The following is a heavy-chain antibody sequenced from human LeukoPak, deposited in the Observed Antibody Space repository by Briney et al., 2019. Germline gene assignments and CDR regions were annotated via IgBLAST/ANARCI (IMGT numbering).Heavy chain of an antibody. CDR2: ISSSSSYI. Sequence: PGGSLRFSCAASGFTSSSYSLNWVGQPPGKGLEWVSSISSSSSYIYYADLVKGRFTISRDNAKNSLYLQMNSLRAEDTAVYYCARKVGATDYWGQGTLVTVSS. D-gene: IGHD1-26*01. J-gene: IGHJ4*02. CDR3: ARKVGATDY. V-gene: IGHV3-21*01. CDR1: GFTSSSYS.